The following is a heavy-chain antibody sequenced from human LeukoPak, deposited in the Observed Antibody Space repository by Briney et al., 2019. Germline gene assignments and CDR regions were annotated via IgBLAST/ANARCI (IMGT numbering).Heavy chain of an antibody. CDR3: ARYYYDTSSAFDI. V-gene: IGHV1-2*02. Sequence: ASVKVSCKASGYTFTGYCMHWVRQAPGQGLEWMGWINPNSGGTNYAQKFQGRVIMTRDTSISTAYMALSRLRSDDTAVYYCARYYYDTSSAFDIWGQGTMVTVSS. CDR2: INPNSGGT. D-gene: IGHD3-22*01. J-gene: IGHJ3*02. CDR1: GYTFTGYC.